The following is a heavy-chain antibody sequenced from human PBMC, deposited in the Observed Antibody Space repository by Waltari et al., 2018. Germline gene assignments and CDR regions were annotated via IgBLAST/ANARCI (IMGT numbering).Heavy chain of an antibody. Sequence: QVHLQESGPGLVKPSETLSLTCAVSGYSITSGYFWGWIRQPPGKGLEWIGSIYHSGSTYSGSTYYDPSLKSRVTILLDKSKNQFSLMLSSVTAADTAVYYCARVPAANYAFDLWGQGTMVTVSS. V-gene: IGHV4-38-2*01. CDR2: IYHSGSTYSGST. CDR1: GYSITSGYF. CDR3: ARVPAANYAFDL. J-gene: IGHJ3*01. D-gene: IGHD2-2*01.